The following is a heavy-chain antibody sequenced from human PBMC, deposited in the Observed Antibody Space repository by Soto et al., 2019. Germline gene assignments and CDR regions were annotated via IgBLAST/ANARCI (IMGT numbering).Heavy chain of an antibody. J-gene: IGHJ6*02. CDR2: ISYDGSNK. CDR3: AKGQHCSTTSCYFYYYGVDV. Sequence: QVQLVESGGGVVQPGRSLRLSCAASGFTFSSYGMHWVRQAPGKGLEWVAVISYDGSNKYYADSVKGRLTISRDNSXXTXYXXINSLRAEDTAVYYCAKGQHCSTTSCYFYYYGVDVWGQGTTVAVSS. D-gene: IGHD2-2*01. CDR1: GFTFSSYG. V-gene: IGHV3-30*18.